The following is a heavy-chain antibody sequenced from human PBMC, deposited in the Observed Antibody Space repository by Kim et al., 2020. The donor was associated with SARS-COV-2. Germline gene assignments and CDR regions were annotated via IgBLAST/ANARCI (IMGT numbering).Heavy chain of an antibody. CDR3: ARDADTSGRRSFLDY. CDR1: GFSVGNYG. V-gene: IGHV3-33*01. D-gene: IGHD2-15*01. J-gene: IGHJ4*02. CDR2: IRYDGSIQ. Sequence: GGSLRLSCAASGFSVGNYGIHWVRQTPGKGLESVAVIRYDGSIQWYGDSVKGRFTISRDNSKNTLWLQMSSLRVEDTAVYYCARDADTSGRRSFLDYWGQGALVIVST.